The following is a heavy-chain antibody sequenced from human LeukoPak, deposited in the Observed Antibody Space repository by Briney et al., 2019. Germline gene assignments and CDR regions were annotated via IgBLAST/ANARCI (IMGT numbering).Heavy chain of an antibody. CDR2: IKQDGSET. D-gene: IGHD6-19*01. CDR3: ARDRRIAVANYGMDV. CDR1: GFTFSTYW. J-gene: IGHJ6*02. Sequence: GGSLGLSCAASGFTFSTYWMSWVRQAPGKGLEWVASIKQDGSETYYVDSVKGRFTISRDNAKNSLYLQMNSLRAEDTAVYYCARDRRIAVANYGMDVWGQGTTVTVS. V-gene: IGHV3-7*01.